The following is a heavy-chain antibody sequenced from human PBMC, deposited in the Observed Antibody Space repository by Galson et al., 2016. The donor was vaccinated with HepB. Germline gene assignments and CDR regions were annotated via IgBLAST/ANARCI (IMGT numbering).Heavy chain of an antibody. D-gene: IGHD3-10*01. V-gene: IGHV3-48*02. Sequence: LRLSCAASGFSFSTFGTNWVRQGPGMNLEWISYISRSATTIYYADSVKGRFTISRDDAKDSLYLQMDSLRDEDTAVYYCARDQTPQLRGVHPGLDFWGQGTRVTVSS. J-gene: IGHJ4*02. CDR2: ISRSATTI. CDR3: ARDQTPQLRGVHPGLDF. CDR1: GFSFSTFG.